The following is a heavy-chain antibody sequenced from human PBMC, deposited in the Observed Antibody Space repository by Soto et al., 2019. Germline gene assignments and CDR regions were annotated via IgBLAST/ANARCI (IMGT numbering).Heavy chain of an antibody. CDR3: ASPQGWYSPRLGDWFDP. Sequence: PSETLSLTCAVYGGSFSGYYWSWIRQPPGKGLEWIGEINHSGSTNCNPSLKSRVTISVDTSKNQFSLKLSSVTAADTAVYYCASPQGWYSPRLGDWFDPWGQGTLVTVSS. CDR1: GGSFSGYY. D-gene: IGHD6-19*01. CDR2: INHSGST. J-gene: IGHJ5*02. V-gene: IGHV4-34*01.